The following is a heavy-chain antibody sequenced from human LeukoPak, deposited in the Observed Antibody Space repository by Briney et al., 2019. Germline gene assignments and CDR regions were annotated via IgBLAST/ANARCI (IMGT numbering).Heavy chain of an antibody. Sequence: SVKASCEASGGTFSSYAISWVRQAPGQGLEWMGGIIPIFGTANYAQKFQGRVTITTDESTSTAYMELSSLRSEDTAVYYCARDWWVAAAGTDAFDIWGQGTMVTVSS. CDR3: ARDWWVAAAGTDAFDI. J-gene: IGHJ3*02. CDR2: IIPIFGTA. D-gene: IGHD6-13*01. CDR1: GGTFSSYA. V-gene: IGHV1-69*05.